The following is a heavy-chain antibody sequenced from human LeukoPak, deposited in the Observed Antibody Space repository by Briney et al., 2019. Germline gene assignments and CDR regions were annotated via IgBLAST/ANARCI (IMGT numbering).Heavy chain of an antibody. Sequence: SETLSLTCIVSGVSISSYYWSWIRQPAGKGLEWIGRIFASGSTDYNPSLNSRVTMSLDTSKNQFSLKLSSVTAADTAVYYCARVGRVAVAGTSYYYFYMDVWGTGTTVTVSS. CDR1: GVSISSYY. J-gene: IGHJ6*03. CDR3: ARVGRVAVAGTSYYYFYMDV. CDR2: IFASGST. V-gene: IGHV4-4*07. D-gene: IGHD6-19*01.